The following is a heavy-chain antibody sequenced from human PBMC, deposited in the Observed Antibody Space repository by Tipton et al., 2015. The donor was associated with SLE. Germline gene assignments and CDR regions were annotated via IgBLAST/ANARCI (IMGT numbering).Heavy chain of an antibody. V-gene: IGHV1-18*04. Sequence: QLVQSGAEVKEPGASVKVSCKTSGYTFTSYTFSWVRQAPGQGLEWMGWISPRNGNTNYAQKVQGRVTMTTDTSTSTAYLELRSLRSDDTAVYYCARTAYCRSPRCYQRYGMDIWGQGTTVTVSS. CDR2: ISPRNGNT. D-gene: IGHD2-2*01. CDR3: ARTAYCRSPRCYQRYGMDI. J-gene: IGHJ6*02. CDR1: GYTFTSYT.